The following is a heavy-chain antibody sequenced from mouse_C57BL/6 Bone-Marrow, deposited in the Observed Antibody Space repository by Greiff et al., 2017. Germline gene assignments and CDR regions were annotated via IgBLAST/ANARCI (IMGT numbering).Heavy chain of an antibody. CDR3: ARYGNYPYYAMDY. J-gene: IGHJ4*01. D-gene: IGHD2-1*01. V-gene: IGHV1-63*01. Sequence: QVQLKQSGAELVRPGTSVKMSCKASGYTFTNYWIGWAKQRPGHGLEWIGDIYPGGGYTNYNEKFKGKATLTADKSSSTAYMQFSSLTSEDSAIYYCARYGNYPYYAMDYWGQGTSVTVSS. CDR1: GYTFTNYW. CDR2: IYPGGGYT.